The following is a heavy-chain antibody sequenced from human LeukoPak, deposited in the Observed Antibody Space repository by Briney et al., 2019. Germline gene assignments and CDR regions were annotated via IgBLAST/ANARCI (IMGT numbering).Heavy chain of an antibody. D-gene: IGHD3-10*01. CDR1: GYTFTNYW. CDR2: MYPGDSDT. Sequence: WESLKISCRAAGYTFTNYWIGWVRQMPGKGPEWMEIMYPGDSDTRYSPSFQGQVTLSADKSISTAYLQWSSLKASDTAIYYCAASTYGSGAYVGFDSWGQGTLVTVSS. V-gene: IGHV5-51*01. CDR3: AASTYGSGAYVGFDS. J-gene: IGHJ4*02.